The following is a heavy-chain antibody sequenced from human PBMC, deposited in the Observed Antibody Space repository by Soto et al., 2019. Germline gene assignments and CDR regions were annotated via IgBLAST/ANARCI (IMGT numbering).Heavy chain of an antibody. D-gene: IGHD4-17*01. CDR1: GGSFSGYY. V-gene: IGHV4-34*01. CDR3: ARCRYGERPPFDI. Sequence: QVQLQQWGAGLLKPSETLSLTCAVYGGSFSGYYWSWIRQPPGKGLEWIGEINHSGSTNYNPSLKTRVTISVDTSNNQCSLKLSSVTAADTAVYYCARCRYGERPPFDIWGQGTMVTVSS. J-gene: IGHJ3*02. CDR2: INHSGST.